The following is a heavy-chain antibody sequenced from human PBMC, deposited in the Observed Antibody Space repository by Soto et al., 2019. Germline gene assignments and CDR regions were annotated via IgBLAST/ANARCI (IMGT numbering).Heavy chain of an antibody. Sequence: GESLKISCKGSGYSFTSYWIGWVRQMPGKGLEWMGIIYPGDSDTRYSPSFQGQVTISADKSISTAYLQWSSLKASDTAMYYCARQAVPAAITYYYGMDVWGQGTTVTVSS. CDR3: ARQAVPAAITYYYGMDV. CDR2: IYPGDSDT. D-gene: IGHD2-2*02. V-gene: IGHV5-51*01. J-gene: IGHJ6*02. CDR1: GYSFTSYW.